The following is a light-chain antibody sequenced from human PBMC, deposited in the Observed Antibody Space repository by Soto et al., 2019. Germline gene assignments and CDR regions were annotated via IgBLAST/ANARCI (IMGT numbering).Light chain of an antibody. V-gene: IGKV1-39*01. CDR1: QSINSF. Sequence: DIQMTQSPSSLSASEGDRVTITCRASQSINSFLNWYQQKSGKAPKLLIYDASTLQSGVPSRFSGSGSETEFTLTITSLQPDDFATYYCQQSYNTPFTFCPGTKVDVK. CDR2: DAS. J-gene: IGKJ3*01. CDR3: QQSYNTPFT.